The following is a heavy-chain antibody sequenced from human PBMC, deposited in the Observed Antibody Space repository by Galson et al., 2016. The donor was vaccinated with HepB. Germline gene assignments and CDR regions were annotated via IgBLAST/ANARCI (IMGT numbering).Heavy chain of an antibody. CDR3: ARDSRYGSGSYYGEDYYYGMDV. Sequence: VKVSCKAPGDSFRKYAISWVRQAPGQGLEWMGGIIPIFGTATYAQKFRGRVTITAAESTNTAYMELSSLRSEDTAVYYCARDSRYGSGSYYGEDYYYGMDVWGQGTTVAVSS. V-gene: IGHV1-69*13. CDR2: IIPIFGTA. J-gene: IGHJ6*02. CDR1: GDSFRKYA. D-gene: IGHD3-10*01.